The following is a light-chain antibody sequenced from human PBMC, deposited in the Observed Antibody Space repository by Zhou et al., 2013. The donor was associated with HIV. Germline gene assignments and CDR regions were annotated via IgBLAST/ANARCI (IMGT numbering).Light chain of an antibody. CDR2: DAS. CDR3: QQFDNLPRVFT. CDR1: QDISNY. Sequence: DIQMTQSPSSLSASVGDRVTITCQASQDISNYLNWYQQKPGKAPKLLIYDASNLETGVPSRFSGSGSGTDFTFTISSLQPEDIATYYCQQFDNLPRVFTFGPRDRNVDIK. J-gene: IGKJ3*01. V-gene: IGKV1-33*01.